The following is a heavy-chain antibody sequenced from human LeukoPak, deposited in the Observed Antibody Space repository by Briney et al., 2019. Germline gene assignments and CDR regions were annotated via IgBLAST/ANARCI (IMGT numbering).Heavy chain of an antibody. CDR1: GGSFSGYY. V-gene: IGHV4-34*01. Sequence: SETLSLTCAVYGGSFSGYYWSWIRQPPGKGLEWIGEINHSGSTNYNPSLKSRVTISVDASKNQFSLKLSSVTAADTAVYYCARPGRVLYPTSRRARDYYFDYWGQGTLVTVSS. J-gene: IGHJ4*02. CDR3: ARPGRVLYPTSRRARDYYFDY. CDR2: INHSGST. D-gene: IGHD3-3*01.